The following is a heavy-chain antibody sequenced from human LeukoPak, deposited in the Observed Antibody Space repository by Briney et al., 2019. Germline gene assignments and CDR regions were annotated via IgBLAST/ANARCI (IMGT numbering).Heavy chain of an antibody. D-gene: IGHD3-10*01. CDR1: GYTFTMYG. CDR2: ISPYNGDT. CDR3: ARTPNYGSGSLFFWFDS. J-gene: IGHJ5*01. V-gene: IGHV1-18*01. Sequence: GASVKVSCKASGYTFTMYGIGWVRQAPGQGLEWMGWISPYNGDTYYPQKVQGRVTMTTDTSTTTGYMELRSLTSDDTAVYYCARTPNYGSGSLFFWFDSWGQGTRVTVSS.